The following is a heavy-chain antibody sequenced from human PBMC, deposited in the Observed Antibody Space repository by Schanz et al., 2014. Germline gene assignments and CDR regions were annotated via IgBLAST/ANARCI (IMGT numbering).Heavy chain of an antibody. D-gene: IGHD1-1*01. V-gene: IGHV3-13*01. CDR3: ARGTDWNIHY. J-gene: IGHJ4*02. CDR1: GFTLSNSD. CDR2: IGYLGDT. Sequence: EVQLLDSGGGLVRPGGSLRLSCAASGFTLSNSDMHWVRQGTGKGLEWVPTIGYLGDTYYPDSVKGRFTVSRDSGQNSLYLQMNSLRAGDTAVYYCARGTDWNIHYWGQGALVTVSS.